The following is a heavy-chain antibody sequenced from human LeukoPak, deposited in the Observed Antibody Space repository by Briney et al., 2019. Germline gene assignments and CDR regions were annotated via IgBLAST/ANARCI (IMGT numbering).Heavy chain of an antibody. CDR1: GFTLSSYW. J-gene: IGHJ4*02. CDR2: ISSSSSYI. D-gene: IGHD6-19*01. CDR3: ARDSSGWYFFDY. Sequence: GGSLRLSCAASGFTLSSYWMTWVRQAPGKGLEWVSSISSSSSYIYYADSVKGRFTISRDNAKNSLYLQMNSLRAEDTAVYYCARDSSGWYFFDYWGQGTLVTVSS. V-gene: IGHV3-21*01.